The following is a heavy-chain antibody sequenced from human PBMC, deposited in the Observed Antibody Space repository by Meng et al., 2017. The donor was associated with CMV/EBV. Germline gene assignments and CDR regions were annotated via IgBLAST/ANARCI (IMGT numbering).Heavy chain of an antibody. Sequence: SETLSLTCTVSGGSISSSSYYWGWIRQPPGKGLEWIGSIYYSGSTYYNPPLKSRVTISVDTSKNQFSLKLSSVTAADTAVYYCARSHTAMTLPNIYFDYWGQGTLVTVSS. J-gene: IGHJ4*02. CDR1: GGSISSSSYY. D-gene: IGHD5-18*01. V-gene: IGHV4-39*07. CDR3: ARSHTAMTLPNIYFDY. CDR2: IYYSGST.